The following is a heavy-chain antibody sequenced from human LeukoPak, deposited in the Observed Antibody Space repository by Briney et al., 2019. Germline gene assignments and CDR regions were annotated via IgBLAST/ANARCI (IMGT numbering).Heavy chain of an antibody. V-gene: IGHV1-18*01. CDR1: GYTFTSYG. D-gene: IGHD3-3*01. CDR3: ARDAKFLPIFGARLDLPFDY. CDR2: ISAYNGNT. J-gene: IGHJ4*02. Sequence: ASVKVSCKASGYTFTSYGISWVRQAPGQGLEWMGWISAYNGNTNYAQKLQGRVTMTTDTSTSNAYMELRSLGSDDTAVYYCARDAKFLPIFGARLDLPFDYWGQGTLVTVSS.